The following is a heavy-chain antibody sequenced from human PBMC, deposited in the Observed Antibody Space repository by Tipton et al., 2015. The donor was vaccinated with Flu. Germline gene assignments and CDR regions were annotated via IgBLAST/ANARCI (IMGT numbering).Heavy chain of an antibody. V-gene: IGHV5-51*01. CDR3: ASRSDDYVWGSYRRFDAFDI. CDR1: GYSFTSYW. Sequence: QLVQSGAEVKKPGESLKISCKGSGYSFTSYWIGWVRQMPGKGLEWMGIIYPGDSDTRYSPSFQGQVTISADKSISTAYLQWSSLKASDTAMYYCASRSDDYVWGSYRRFDAFDIWGQGTMVPVSS. J-gene: IGHJ3*02. D-gene: IGHD3-16*02. CDR2: IYPGDSDT.